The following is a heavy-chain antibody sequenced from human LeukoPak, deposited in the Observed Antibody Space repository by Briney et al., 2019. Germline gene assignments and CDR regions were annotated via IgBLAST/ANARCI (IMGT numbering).Heavy chain of an antibody. Sequence: GSLRLSCAASGFTFSNYAITWVRQAPGKGLDWVSAISASGGEKWYADSVKGGITISSDNSKKTLHLQMSSPTAEDTALYYCAKDYCNGDGCDRFFDDWGQGTLVTVSS. D-gene: IGHD2-15*01. CDR1: GFTFSNYA. CDR2: ISASGGEK. J-gene: IGHJ4*02. CDR3: AKDYCNGDGCDRFFDD. V-gene: IGHV3-23*01.